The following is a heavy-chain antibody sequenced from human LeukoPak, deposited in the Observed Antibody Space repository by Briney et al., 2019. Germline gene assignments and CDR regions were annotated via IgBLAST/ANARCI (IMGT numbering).Heavy chain of an antibody. CDR2: IYYSGST. Sequence: SETLSLTCTVSGGSISSSSYYWGWIRQPPGKGLEWIGSIYYSGSTYYNPSLKSRVTISVDTSKNQFSLKLSPVTAADTAVYYCARRRYSGSYFLGFDYWGQGTLVTVSS. D-gene: IGHD1-26*01. CDR3: ARRRYSGSYFLGFDY. J-gene: IGHJ4*02. CDR1: GGSISSSSYY. V-gene: IGHV4-39*01.